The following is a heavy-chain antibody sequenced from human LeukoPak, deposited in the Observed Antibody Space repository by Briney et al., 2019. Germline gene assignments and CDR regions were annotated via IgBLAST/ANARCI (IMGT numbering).Heavy chain of an antibody. D-gene: IGHD4-17*01. J-gene: IGHJ6*02. CDR1: GGSISSSSYY. CDR2: IYYSGST. Sequence: SETLSLTCTVSGGSISSSSYYWGWIRQPPGKGLEWIGSIYYSGSTYYNTSLKSRVTISVDTSKNQFSLKLSSVTAADTAVYYCARVSYDYGDYVRYYYYGMDVWGQGTTVTVSS. CDR3: ARVSYDYGDYVRYYYYGMDV. V-gene: IGHV4-39*07.